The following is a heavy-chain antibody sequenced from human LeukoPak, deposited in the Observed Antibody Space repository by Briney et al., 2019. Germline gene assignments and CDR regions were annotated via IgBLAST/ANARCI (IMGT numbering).Heavy chain of an antibody. V-gene: IGHV3-21*01. CDR1: GFTFSSYS. CDR2: ISSSSSYI. CDR3: ARVTMITFGGVIVLDY. J-gene: IGHJ4*02. Sequence: GGSLRLSCAASGFTFSSYSMNWVRQAPGKGLEWVSSISSSSSYIYYADSVKGRFTISRDNAKNSLYLQMNSLRAKDTAVYYCARVTMITFGGVIVLDYWGQGTLVTVSS. D-gene: IGHD3-16*02.